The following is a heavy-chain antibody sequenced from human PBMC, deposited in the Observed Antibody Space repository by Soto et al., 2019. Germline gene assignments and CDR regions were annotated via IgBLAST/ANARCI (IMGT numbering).Heavy chain of an antibody. Sequence: QVQLVESGGGVVQPGRSLRLSCAASGFTFSSYGMHWVRQAPGKGLEWVAVISYDGSNKYYADSVKGRFTISRDNSKNTLYLQMNSLRAEDTAVYYCAKAAEGYSSGWYPFDYWGQGTLVTVS. CDR1: GFTFSSYG. V-gene: IGHV3-30*18. D-gene: IGHD6-19*01. CDR3: AKAAEGYSSGWYPFDY. J-gene: IGHJ4*02. CDR2: ISYDGSNK.